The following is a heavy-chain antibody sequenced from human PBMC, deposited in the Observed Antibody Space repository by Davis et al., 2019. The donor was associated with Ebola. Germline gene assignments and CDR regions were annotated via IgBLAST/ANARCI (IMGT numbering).Heavy chain of an antibody. CDR2: YYYTGST. J-gene: IGHJ3*02. CDR1: GAFVSSGGYS. CDR3: ATTQDDNWNDVAFDI. D-gene: IGHD1-1*01. Sequence: SETLSLTCVVSGAFVSSGGYSWIWIRQPPGKGLEWIGNYYYTGSTYYSPSLRSRVTISVDTSKNQFSLNLSSVTAADTAVYYCATTQDDNWNDVAFDIWGQGTVVTVSS. V-gene: IGHV4-61*08.